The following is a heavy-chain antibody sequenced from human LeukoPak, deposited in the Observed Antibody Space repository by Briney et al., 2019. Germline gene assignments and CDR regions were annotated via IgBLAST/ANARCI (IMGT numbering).Heavy chain of an antibody. CDR2: ISSSGDNT. CDR1: GFTFSTYA. J-gene: IGHJ4*02. V-gene: IGHV3-23*01. D-gene: IGHD6-19*01. Sequence: PGGSLRLSCAASGFTFSTYAMSWVRQAPGKGLEWVSAISSSGDNTYYADSVKGRFTISRDNSKNTLYLQMNSLRAEDTAVYYCAKDPIAVATLPGVDFDYWGQGTLVTVSS. CDR3: AKDPIAVATLPGVDFDY.